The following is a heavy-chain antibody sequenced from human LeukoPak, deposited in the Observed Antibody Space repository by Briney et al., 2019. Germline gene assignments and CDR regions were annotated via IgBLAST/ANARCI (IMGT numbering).Heavy chain of an antibody. Sequence: SETLSLTCAVYGGSFSGYYWSWIRQPPGKGLEWIGEINHSGSTNYNPSLKSRVTISVDTSKNQFSLKLSSVTAADTAAYYCARLRAFGLFDYWGQGTLVTVSS. J-gene: IGHJ4*02. CDR2: INHSGST. V-gene: IGHV4-34*01. CDR1: GGSFSGYY. CDR3: ARLRAFGLFDY. D-gene: IGHD3-10*01.